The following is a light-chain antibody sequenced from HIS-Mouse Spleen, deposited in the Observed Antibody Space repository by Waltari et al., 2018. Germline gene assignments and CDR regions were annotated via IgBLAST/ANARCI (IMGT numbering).Light chain of an antibody. V-gene: IGLV2-14*03. CDR1: SRYVGGYNY. Sequence: QSALTQPASVSGSPGQSITIPCTGTSRYVGGYNYVSWHQHHPGKAPKIMIYDVTNRPSGSSNRFSCSKSDNTSSLTIARLHADDEADYYCSSYTSSSTYVFGTGTKDTVL. J-gene: IGLJ1*01. CDR2: DVT. CDR3: SSYTSSSTYV.